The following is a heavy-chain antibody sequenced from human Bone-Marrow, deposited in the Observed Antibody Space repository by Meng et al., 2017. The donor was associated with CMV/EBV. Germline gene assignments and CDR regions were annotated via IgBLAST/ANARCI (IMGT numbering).Heavy chain of an antibody. CDR2: IYYSGST. V-gene: IGHV4-59*01. Sequence: GSLRLSCTVSGGSISSYYWSWIRQPPGKGLEWIGYIYYSGSTNYNPSLKSRVTISVDTSKNQFSLKLSSVTAADTAVYYCARETRWNYVDYWGQGTLVPVSS. CDR1: GGSISSYY. D-gene: IGHD3-3*01. J-gene: IGHJ4*02. CDR3: ARETRWNYVDY.